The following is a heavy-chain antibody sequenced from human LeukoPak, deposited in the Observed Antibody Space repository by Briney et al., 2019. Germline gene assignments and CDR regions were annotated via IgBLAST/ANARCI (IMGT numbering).Heavy chain of an antibody. D-gene: IGHD6-19*01. CDR3: AGGGSGGWYPRSFGTQPIDS. J-gene: IGHJ4*02. CDR1: GGSISSGGYY. CDR2: INHSGST. Sequence: SETLSLTCTVSGGSISSGGYYWSWIRQPPGKGLEWIGEINHSGSTNYNPSLKSRVTISVDTSKNQFSLKLSSVTAADTAVYYYAGGGSGGWYPRSFGTQPIDSWGQGTRVTGPS. V-gene: IGHV4-39*07.